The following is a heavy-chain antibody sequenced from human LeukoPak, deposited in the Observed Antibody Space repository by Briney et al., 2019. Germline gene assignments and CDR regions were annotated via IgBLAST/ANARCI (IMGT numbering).Heavy chain of an antibody. D-gene: IGHD5-12*01. Sequence: GASVKVTCKASGYTFTGYYMHWLRQAPGQGLEWMGWIDPNSGGTNYAQKFQGRVTMTRDTSISTAYMEVSRLTSDDTAVYYCARDRAGVATFTAYWGQGSLVTVSS. J-gene: IGHJ4*02. CDR1: GYTFTGYY. CDR3: ARDRAGVATFTAY. CDR2: IDPNSGGT. V-gene: IGHV1-2*02.